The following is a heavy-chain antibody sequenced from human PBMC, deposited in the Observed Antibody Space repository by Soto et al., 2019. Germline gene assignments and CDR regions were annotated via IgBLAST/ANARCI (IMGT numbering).Heavy chain of an antibody. D-gene: IGHD2-8*01. CDR3: ARGPHPYFNDY. Sequence: QVQLVQSGAEVKKPGASVKVSCKASGYTFTSYDINWVRQATGQGLEWMGWMNPNNNNTGYAQKVQGRATMTRNTSRSTAYMELSSLGSEDTAVYYCARGPHPYFNDYWGQGTLVTVSS. CDR2: MNPNNNNT. V-gene: IGHV1-8*01. J-gene: IGHJ4*02. CDR1: GYTFTSYD.